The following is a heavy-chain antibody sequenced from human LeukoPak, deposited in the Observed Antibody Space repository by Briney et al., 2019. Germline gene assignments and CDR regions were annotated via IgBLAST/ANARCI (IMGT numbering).Heavy chain of an antibody. CDR1: GFTVSSNY. CDR3: AKVAGFLSDSRSLDY. Sequence: PGGSLRLSCAASGFTVSSNYMSWVRQAPGKGLEWVSVIYSGGSTYYADSVKGRFTISRDNSKNTLYLQMNSLRAEDTAVYYCAKVAGFLSDSRSLDYWGQGTLVTVSS. CDR2: IYSGGST. D-gene: IGHD2-21*02. J-gene: IGHJ4*02. V-gene: IGHV3-53*01.